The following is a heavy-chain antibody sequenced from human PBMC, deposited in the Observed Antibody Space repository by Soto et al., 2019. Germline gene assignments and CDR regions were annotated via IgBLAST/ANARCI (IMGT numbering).Heavy chain of an antibody. CDR2: IVPGFGPA. CDR3: VREDDTTGSYSWFDP. J-gene: IGHJ5*02. CDR1: GGTLITYT. Sequence: ASVKVSCKASGGTLITYTINWVRQAPGQGLEWVGGIVPGFGPANIARNFQGRVTITADASTSTTYMELSSLKSGDTAVYFCVREDDTTGSYSWFDPWGQGTLVTVSS. V-gene: IGHV1-69*13. D-gene: IGHD3-22*01.